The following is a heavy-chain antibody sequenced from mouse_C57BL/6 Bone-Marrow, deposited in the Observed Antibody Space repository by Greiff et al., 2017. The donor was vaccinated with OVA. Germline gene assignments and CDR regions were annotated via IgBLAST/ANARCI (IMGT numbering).Heavy chain of an antibody. D-gene: IGHD1-1*01. CDR2: ISDGGSYT. CDR3: ARDYGSSCTRFAY. J-gene: IGHJ3*01. V-gene: IGHV5-4*01. CDR1: GFTFSSYA. Sequence: EVQGVESGGGLVKPGGSLKLSCAASGFTFSSYAMSWVRQTPEKRLEWVATISDGGSYTYYPDNVKGRFTISRDNAKNNLYLQMSHLKSEDTAMYYCARDYGSSCTRFAYWGQGTLVTVSA.